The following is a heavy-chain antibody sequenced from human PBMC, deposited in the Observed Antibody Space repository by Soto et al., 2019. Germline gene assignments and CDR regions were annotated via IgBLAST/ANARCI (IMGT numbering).Heavy chain of an antibody. V-gene: IGHV4-34*01. CDR3: ARVLDYGDYYYYYMDV. CDR1: GGSFSGYY. J-gene: IGHJ6*03. Sequence: SETPSLTCAVYGGSFSGYYWSWIRQPPGKGLEWIGEINHSGSTNYNPSLKSRVTISVDTSKNQFSLKLSSVTAADTAVYYCARVLDYGDYYYYYMDVWGKGTTVTVSS. D-gene: IGHD4-17*01. CDR2: INHSGST.